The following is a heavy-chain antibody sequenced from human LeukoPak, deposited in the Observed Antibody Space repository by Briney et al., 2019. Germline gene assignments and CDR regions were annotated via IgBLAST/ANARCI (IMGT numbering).Heavy chain of an antibody. CDR1: GYTFTSYG. Sequence: ASVKVSCKASGYTFTSYGISWVRQAPGQGLEWMGWISAPNGNTNYAQKLQGRVTMTTDTSTSTAYMELRSLRSDDTAVYYCARRYYDILTGYLYYYYGMDVWGQGTTVTVSS. CDR2: ISAPNGNT. CDR3: ARRYYDILTGYLYYYYGMDV. V-gene: IGHV1-18*01. J-gene: IGHJ6*02. D-gene: IGHD3-9*01.